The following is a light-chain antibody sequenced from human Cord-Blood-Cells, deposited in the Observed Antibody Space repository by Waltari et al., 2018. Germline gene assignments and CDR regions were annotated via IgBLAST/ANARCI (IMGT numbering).Light chain of an antibody. CDR1: SSDVGGYTY. CDR2: DVS. V-gene: IGLV2-11*01. J-gene: IGLJ3*02. Sequence: QSALTQPRSVSGSPGQSVTIPCTGTSSDVGGYTYVSWYQQHPGKAPKLMIYDVSKRPSGVPDRFSGSKSGNTASLTISGLQAEDEADYYCCSYAGSYTWTFGQGTK. CDR3: CSYAGSYTWT.